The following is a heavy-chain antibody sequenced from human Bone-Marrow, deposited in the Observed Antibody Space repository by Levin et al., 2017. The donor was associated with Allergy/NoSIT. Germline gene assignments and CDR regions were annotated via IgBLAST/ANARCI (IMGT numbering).Heavy chain of an antibody. CDR1: GFTFSSYD. V-gene: IGHV3-13*05. Sequence: GGSLRLSCAASGFTFSSYDMHWVRQATGKGLEWVSAIGTAGDPYYPGSVKGRFTISRENAKNSLYLQMNSLRAGDTAVYYCARSRYCSSTSCYGSYYFDYWGQGTLVTVSS. D-gene: IGHD2-2*01. CDR2: IGTAGDP. J-gene: IGHJ4*02. CDR3: ARSRYCSSTSCYGSYYFDY.